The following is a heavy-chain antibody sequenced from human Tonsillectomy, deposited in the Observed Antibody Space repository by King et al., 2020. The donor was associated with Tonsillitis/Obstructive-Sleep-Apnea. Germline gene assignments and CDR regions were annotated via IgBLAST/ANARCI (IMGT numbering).Heavy chain of an antibody. Sequence: VQLVESGGGLVQPGGSLRLSCAASRFTFSSYAMSWVRQAPGKGLEWVSAIGGSGGSTYYAESVEGRFTITRDNSKNTLFLQMNSLRAEDTAVYYCAKDPYDGVDYWGQGTLVTVSS. CDR1: RFTFSSYA. J-gene: IGHJ4*02. D-gene: IGHD1-1*01. CDR2: IGGSGGST. V-gene: IGHV3-23*04. CDR3: AKDPYDGVDY.